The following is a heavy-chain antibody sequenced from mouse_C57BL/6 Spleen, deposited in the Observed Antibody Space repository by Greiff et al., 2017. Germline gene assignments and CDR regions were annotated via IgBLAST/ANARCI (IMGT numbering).Heavy chain of an antibody. Sequence: QVQLQQPGAELVMPGASVKLSCKASGYTFTSYWMHWVKQRPGQGLEWIGEIDPSDSYTNYNQKFKGKSTLTVDKSSSTAYMKLSRLTSEDSAVYYCARGDRNFVLAWFAYWGQGTLVTVSA. J-gene: IGHJ3*01. D-gene: IGHD2-14*01. CDR3: ARGDRNFVLAWFAY. CDR2: IDPSDSYT. CDR1: GYTFTSYW. V-gene: IGHV1-69*01.